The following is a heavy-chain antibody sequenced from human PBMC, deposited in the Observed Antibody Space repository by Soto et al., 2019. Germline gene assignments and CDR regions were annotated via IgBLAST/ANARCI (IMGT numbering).Heavy chain of an antibody. J-gene: IGHJ4*02. CDR2: ISGSGGST. CDR3: AKVNPQKGQVVNRGTLYLDY. Sequence: GGSLRLSCAASGFTFSGYAMSWVRQAPGKGLEWVSAISGSGGSTYYADSVKGRFTISRDNSKNTLYLQMNSLRAEDTAVYCCAKVNPQKGQVVNRGTLYLDYWGQGTLVTVSS. CDR1: GFTFSGYA. V-gene: IGHV3-23*01. D-gene: IGHD2-21*01.